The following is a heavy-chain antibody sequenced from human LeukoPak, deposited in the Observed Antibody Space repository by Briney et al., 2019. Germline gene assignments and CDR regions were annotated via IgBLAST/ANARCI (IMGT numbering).Heavy chain of an antibody. CDR2: IYTSGST. CDR1: GGSISSYY. J-gene: IGHJ4*02. D-gene: IGHD3-22*01. Sequence: SETLSLTCTVSGGSISSYYWSWIRQPPGKGLEWIGYIYTSGSTNYNPSLKSRLTISVDTSKNQFSLKLSSVTAADTAVYYCARHGLMGDSSGSFDYWGQGTLVTVSS. V-gene: IGHV4-4*09. CDR3: ARHGLMGDSSGSFDY.